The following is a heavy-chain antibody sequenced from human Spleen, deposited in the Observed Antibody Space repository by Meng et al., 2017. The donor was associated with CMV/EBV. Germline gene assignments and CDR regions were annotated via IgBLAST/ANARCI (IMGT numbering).Heavy chain of an antibody. CDR3: AREAAGDYDSSGPVDY. V-gene: IGHV4-59*01. CDR2: IYYSGST. CDR1: GGSISSYY. D-gene: IGHD3-22*01. J-gene: IGHJ4*02. Sequence: SETLSLTCTVSGGSISSYYWSWIRQPPGKGLEWIGYIYYSGSTNYNPSLKSRVTISVDTSKNQFSLKLSSVTAADTAVYYCAREAAGDYDSSGPVDYWGQGTLVTVSS.